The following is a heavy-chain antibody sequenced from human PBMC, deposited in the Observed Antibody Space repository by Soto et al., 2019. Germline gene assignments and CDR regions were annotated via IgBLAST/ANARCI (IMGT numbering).Heavy chain of an antibody. CDR1: GGSINSYY. CDR3: ARGRADDAFDI. V-gene: IGHV4-59*01. D-gene: IGHD1-26*01. Sequence: XXTLSLTCTVSGGSINSYYWSWIRQPPGKGLEWIGXIYYRXSPNYNNSLKXXVTLSVDXXTNQLSLKMRSVTAADTAVYYCARGRADDAFDIWGQGTMVTVSS. J-gene: IGHJ3*02. CDR2: IYYRXSP.